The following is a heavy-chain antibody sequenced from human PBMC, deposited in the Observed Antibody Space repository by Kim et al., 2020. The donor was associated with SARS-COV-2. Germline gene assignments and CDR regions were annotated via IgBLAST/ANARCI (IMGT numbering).Heavy chain of an antibody. CDR3: ARVKRYTLIPTGNFYYF. CDR1: GFIISRYW. CDR2: IKEDGNEK. V-gene: IGHV3-7*01. J-gene: IGHJ4*01. Sequence: GGSLRLSCEASGFIISRYWMTWVRQAPGKGLEWVANIKEDGNEKFYVDSVKGRFTISRDNAKSSLSLHMNSLRAEDTAVYFCARVKRYTLIPTGNFYYF. D-gene: IGHD1-1*01.